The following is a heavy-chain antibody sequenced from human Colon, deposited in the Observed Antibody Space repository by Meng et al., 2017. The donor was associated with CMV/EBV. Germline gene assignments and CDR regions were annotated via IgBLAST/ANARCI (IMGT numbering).Heavy chain of an antibody. Sequence: GESLKISCAASGFTFSAYPIHWVRQAPGKGLEWLTIISHDGTKKYYAESVKGRFTISRDNSQNTVTVKMNSLRAEDTAVYYCATHEYWGQGTLVTVSS. CDR3: ATHEY. CDR2: ISHDGTKK. J-gene: IGHJ4*02. V-gene: IGHV3-30*04. CDR1: GFTFSAYP.